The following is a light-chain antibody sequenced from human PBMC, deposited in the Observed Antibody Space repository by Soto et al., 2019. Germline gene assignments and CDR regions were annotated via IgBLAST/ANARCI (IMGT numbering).Light chain of an antibody. Sequence: EIVLTQSPATLSLSPGERATLSCRASQSVSSYLAWYQQKPGQAPRLLIYDASNRATGIPARFSGSGSGTDFTLTISSLEPEDFAVYYYQQRSNWLTFGGGTQVEIK. J-gene: IGKJ4*01. V-gene: IGKV3-11*01. CDR2: DAS. CDR3: QQRSNWLT. CDR1: QSVSSY.